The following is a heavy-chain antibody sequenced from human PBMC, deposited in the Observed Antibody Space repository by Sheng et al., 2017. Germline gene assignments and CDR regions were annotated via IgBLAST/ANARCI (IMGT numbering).Heavy chain of an antibody. Sequence: EVHLLESGGDSVQPGESLRLSCAASGFTFSNYAISWIRQAPGKGLEWVSTISDSGDRTYYADSVKGRFTISRDNSKNTLYLLMNSLRAEDTAIYYCAKVGAAFIGFLDSWGQGTPGPPSP. J-gene: IGHJ4*02. CDR1: GFTFSNYA. V-gene: IGHV3-23*01. D-gene: IGHD6-13*01. CDR2: ISDSGDRT. CDR3: AKVGAAFIGFLDS.